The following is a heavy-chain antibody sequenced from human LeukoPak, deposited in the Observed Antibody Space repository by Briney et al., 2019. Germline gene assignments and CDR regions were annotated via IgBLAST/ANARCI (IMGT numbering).Heavy chain of an antibody. D-gene: IGHD1-7*01. CDR1: GGTFSSYA. V-gene: IGHV1-69*13. J-gene: IGHJ4*02. CDR3: ARDRVNWNYLSSVDY. CDR2: IIPIFGTA. Sequence: ASVKVSCKASGGTFSSYAISWVRQAPGQGLEWMGGIIPIFGTANYAQKFQGRVTITADESTSTAYMELSSLRSEDTAVYYCARDRVNWNYLSSVDYWGQGTLVTVSS.